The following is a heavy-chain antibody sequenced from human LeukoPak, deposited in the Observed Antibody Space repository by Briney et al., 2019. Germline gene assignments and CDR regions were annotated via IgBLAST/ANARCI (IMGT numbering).Heavy chain of an antibody. CDR3: ARFSGMGNFDY. Sequence: SETLSLTCTVSGGSISSGSYYWSWIRQPAGKGLEWIGRIYTSGSTNYNPSLKSRVTISVDTSKNQFSLKLSSVTAADTAVYYCARFSGMGNFDYWGQGTLVPSPQ. CDR2: IYTSGST. D-gene: IGHD1-14*01. J-gene: IGHJ4*02. CDR1: GGSISSGSYY. V-gene: IGHV4-61*02.